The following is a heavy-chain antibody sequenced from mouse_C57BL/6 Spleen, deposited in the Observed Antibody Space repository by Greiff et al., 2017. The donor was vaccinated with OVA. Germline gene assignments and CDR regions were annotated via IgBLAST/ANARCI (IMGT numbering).Heavy chain of an antibody. CDR2: IDPSDSYT. J-gene: IGHJ2*01. D-gene: IGHD3-3*01. V-gene: IGHV1-69*01. CDR1: GYTFTSYW. Sequence: QVQLQQPGAELVMPGASVKLSCKASGYTFTSYWMHWVKQRPGQGLEWIGEIDPSDSYTNYNQKFKGKSTLTVDKSSSTAYMQLSSLTSEDSAVDYCARYAGPYYCDYWGQGTTLTVSS. CDR3: ARYAGPYYCDY.